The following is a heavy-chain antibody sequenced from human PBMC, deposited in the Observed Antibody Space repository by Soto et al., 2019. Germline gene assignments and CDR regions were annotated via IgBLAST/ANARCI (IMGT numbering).Heavy chain of an antibody. CDR1: GGSISSYY. D-gene: IGHD2-2*01. CDR2: IYYSGST. CDR3: ARTGAVVLDY. Sequence: SETLSLTCTVSGGSISSYYWSWIRQPPGKGLEWIGYIYYSGSTCYNPPLKSRVTISIDTSKNQFSLKLSSVTAADTAVYYCARTGAVVLDYWGQGTLVTVSS. J-gene: IGHJ4*02. V-gene: IGHV4-59*08.